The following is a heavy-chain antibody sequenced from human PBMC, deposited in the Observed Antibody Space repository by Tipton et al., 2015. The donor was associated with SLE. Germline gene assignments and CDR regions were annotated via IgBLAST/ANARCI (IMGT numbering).Heavy chain of an antibody. CDR2: VYYSAST. Sequence: TLSLTCAVYGGSFSGYYWSWIRQPPGKGLEWIGSVYYSASTNYNPSLKSRVTISVDKSKNQFSLKLSSVTAADTAVYYCARVTTAMVTVKGWGQGTLVTVSS. V-gene: IGHV4-59*12. CDR1: GGSFSGYY. J-gene: IGHJ4*02. D-gene: IGHD5-18*01. CDR3: ARVTTAMVTVKG.